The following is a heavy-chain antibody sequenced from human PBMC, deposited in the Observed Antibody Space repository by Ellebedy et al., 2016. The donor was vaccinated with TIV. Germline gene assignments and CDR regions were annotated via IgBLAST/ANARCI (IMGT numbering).Heavy chain of an antibody. Sequence: ASVKVSCKASGYTFPTYYMHXVRQAPGQGLAWVGVIDPSVGTTTYAQQFQDRVIIPRDTSTSTVHIKLSSLTSEDTAVYYCATLAGGYPPRREDYWGQGTLVTVSS. CDR1: GYTFPTYY. CDR2: IDPSVGTT. V-gene: IGHV1-46*01. D-gene: IGHD3-22*01. J-gene: IGHJ4*02. CDR3: ATLAGGYPPRREDY.